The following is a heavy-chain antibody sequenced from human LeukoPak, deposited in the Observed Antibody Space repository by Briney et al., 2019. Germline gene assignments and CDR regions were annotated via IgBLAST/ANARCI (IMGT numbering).Heavy chain of an antibody. CDR3: ARGYCSGGSCYSVENWFDP. Sequence: SETLSLTCTVSGGSISSYYWSWIRQPPGKGLEWIGYIYYSGSTNYNPSLKSRVTISVDTSNNPFSLKLSSVTAADTAVYYCARGYCSGGSCYSVENWFDPWGQGTLVTVSS. CDR1: GGSISSYY. V-gene: IGHV4-59*01. CDR2: IYYSGST. D-gene: IGHD2-15*01. J-gene: IGHJ5*02.